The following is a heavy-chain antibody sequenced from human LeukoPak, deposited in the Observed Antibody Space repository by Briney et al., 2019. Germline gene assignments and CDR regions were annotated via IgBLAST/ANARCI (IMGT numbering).Heavy chain of an antibody. Sequence: GASVKVSCKASGGTFSSYAISWVRQAPGQGLEWMGGIIPIFGTANYAQKFQGRVTITADKSTSTAYMELSSLRSEDTAVYYCARYCSGGSCYSGFYYYYGMDVWGQGTTVTVSS. CDR1: GGTFSSYA. CDR2: IIPIFGTA. V-gene: IGHV1-69*06. D-gene: IGHD2-15*01. J-gene: IGHJ6*02. CDR3: ARYCSGGSCYSGFYYYYGMDV.